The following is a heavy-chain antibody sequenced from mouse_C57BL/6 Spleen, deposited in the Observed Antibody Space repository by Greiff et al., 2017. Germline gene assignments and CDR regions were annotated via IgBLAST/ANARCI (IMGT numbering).Heavy chain of an antibody. CDR2: IHPNSGST. Sequence: QVQLQPPGAELVKPGASVKLSCKASGYTFTSYWMHWVKQGPGQGLEWIGLIHPNSGSTNYNEKFKSKATLTVDKSSSTAYMQLSSLTSEDSAVKYCARGAAQSHFDYWGQGTTLTVSS. J-gene: IGHJ2*01. CDR1: GYTFTSYW. CDR3: ARGAAQSHFDY. V-gene: IGHV1-64*01. D-gene: IGHD3-2*02.